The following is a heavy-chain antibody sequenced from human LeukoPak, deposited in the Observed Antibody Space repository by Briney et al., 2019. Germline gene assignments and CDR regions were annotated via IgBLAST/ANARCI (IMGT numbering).Heavy chain of an antibody. CDR3: ARTDVVVVVAATGYSYYFDY. V-gene: IGHV4-61*02. CDR1: GGSISSGSYY. Sequence: PSETLSLTCTVSGGSISSGSYYWSWIRQPAGKGLEWIGRIYTSGSTNYNPSLKSRVTISVDTSKNQFSLKLSSVTAADTAVYYCARTDVVVVVAATGYSYYFDYWGQGSLVTVSS. J-gene: IGHJ4*02. D-gene: IGHD2-15*01. CDR2: IYTSGST.